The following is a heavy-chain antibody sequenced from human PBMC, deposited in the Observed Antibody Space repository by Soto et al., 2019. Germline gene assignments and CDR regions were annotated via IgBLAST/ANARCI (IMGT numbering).Heavy chain of an antibody. D-gene: IGHD2-8*01. CDR1: GGSISSGGYY. J-gene: IGHJ5*02. CDR2: IYYSGST. V-gene: IGHV4-31*03. CDR3: ARDGRYCTNGVCFMFDP. Sequence: TLSLTCTVSGGSISSGGYYWSWIRQHPGKGLEWIGYIYYSGSTYYNPSLKSRVTISVDTSKNQFSLKLSSVTAADTAVYYCARDGRYCTNGVCFMFDPWGQGTLVTVSS.